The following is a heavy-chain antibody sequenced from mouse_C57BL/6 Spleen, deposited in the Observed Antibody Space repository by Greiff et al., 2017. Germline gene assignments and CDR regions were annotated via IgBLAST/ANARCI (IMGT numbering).Heavy chain of an antibody. CDR3: ARLDGSSYGYAMDY. D-gene: IGHD1-1*01. CDR2: ISSGGSYT. CDR1: GFTFSSYG. Sequence: EVKLMESGGDLVKPGGSLKLSCAASGFTFSSYGMSWVRQTPDKRLEWVATISSGGSYTYYPDSVKGRFTISRDNAKNTLYLQMSSLKSEDTAMYYCARLDGSSYGYAMDYWGQGISVTVSS. J-gene: IGHJ4*01. V-gene: IGHV5-6*01.